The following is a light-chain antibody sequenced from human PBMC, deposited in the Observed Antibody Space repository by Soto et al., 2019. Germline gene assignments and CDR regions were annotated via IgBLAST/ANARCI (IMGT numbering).Light chain of an antibody. J-gene: IGKJ5*01. CDR3: QQSYSTPIT. CDR1: QSIRKF. CDR2: TAS. V-gene: IGKV1-39*01. Sequence: DIQMTQSPSSLSASVGDRVSITCRASQSIRKFLNWYQQKPGKAPNLLIYTASNLQGGVPSRFSGSGSETDFTLTISSLQPEAFATYYCQQSYSTPITFGQGTRLEI.